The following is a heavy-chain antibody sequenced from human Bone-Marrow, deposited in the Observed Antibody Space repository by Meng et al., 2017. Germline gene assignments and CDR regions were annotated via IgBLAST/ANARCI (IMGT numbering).Heavy chain of an antibody. V-gene: IGHV1-69*01. J-gene: IGHJ5*02. Sequence: QVRRVRSGDEGTKPGSSVKVSCKASGGTFSSYAISWVRQAPGQGLEWMGGIIPIFGTANYAQKFQGRVTITADESTSTAYMELSSLRSEDTAAYYCAREPGPRVGWFDPWGQGTLVTVSS. D-gene: IGHD1-26*01. CDR2: IIPIFGTA. CDR1: GGTFSSYA. CDR3: AREPGPRVGWFDP.